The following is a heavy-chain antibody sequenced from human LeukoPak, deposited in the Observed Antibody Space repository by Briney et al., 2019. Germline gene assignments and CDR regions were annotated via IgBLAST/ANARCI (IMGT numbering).Heavy chain of an antibody. CDR1: GFTFSDYY. CDR3: AKAAYYYGSGSYLDY. V-gene: IGHV3-23*01. Sequence: GSLRLSCAASGFTFSDYYMSWVRQAPGKGLEWVSAISGSGGSTYYADSVKGRFTISRDNSKNTLYLQMNSLRAEDTAVYYCAKAAYYYGSGSYLDYWGQGTLVTVSS. J-gene: IGHJ4*02. CDR2: ISGSGGST. D-gene: IGHD3-10*01.